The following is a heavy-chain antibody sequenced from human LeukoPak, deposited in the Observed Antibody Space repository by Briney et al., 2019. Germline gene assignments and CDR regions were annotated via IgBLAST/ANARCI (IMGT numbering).Heavy chain of an antibody. CDR3: ARLVSSYGPGGADH. V-gene: IGHV5-51*01. D-gene: IGHD3-10*01. Sequence: HGESLKISCKGSGYSFSNYWIGWVRQMPGKGLEWMGIIYPGDSDRRYSPSFEGQVTISADKSIRIAYLHWSSLRASDSAMYYCARLVSSYGPGGADHWGQGTLVTVSS. CDR1: GYSFSNYW. J-gene: IGHJ4*02. CDR2: IYPGDSDR.